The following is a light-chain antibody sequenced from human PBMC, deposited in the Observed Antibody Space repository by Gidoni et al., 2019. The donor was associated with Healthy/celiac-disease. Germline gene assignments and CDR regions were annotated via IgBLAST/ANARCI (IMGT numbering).Light chain of an antibody. CDR2: EVS. CDR1: SSDVGGYNY. Sequence: QSALTQPASVSGSPGQSISISCTGTSSDVGGYNYVSWYQQHPGKAPKLMIYEVSNRPSGCSNRFSGSKSGNTASLTISGLQAEDEADYYCSSNTSSSTLVFGGGTKLTVL. CDR3: SSNTSSSTLV. V-gene: IGLV2-14*01. J-gene: IGLJ3*02.